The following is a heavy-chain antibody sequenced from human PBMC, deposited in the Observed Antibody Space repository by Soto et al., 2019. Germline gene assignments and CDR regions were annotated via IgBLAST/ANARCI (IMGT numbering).Heavy chain of an antibody. CDR3: PKEPVGPDWYFDL. Sequence: DVQLLESGGGLVQPGGSLRLSCAASGFTFRSYAMSWVRQAPGKGLEWVSGISGSGISTHYADSVKGRFTVSRDNSKHTLYLQMHSLRAEDTAVYNCPKEPVGPDWYFDLWGRGTLVTVSS. CDR2: ISGSGIST. J-gene: IGHJ2*01. V-gene: IGHV3-23*01. CDR1: GFTFRSYA.